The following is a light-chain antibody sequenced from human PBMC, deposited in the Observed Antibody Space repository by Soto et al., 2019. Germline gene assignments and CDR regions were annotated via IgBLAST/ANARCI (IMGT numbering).Light chain of an antibody. V-gene: IGKV3-11*01. CDR1: QRIRNF. J-gene: IGKJ1*01. CDR3: QQYVLTTST. Sequence: EIVLTQSPGTLSLSPGERATLSYRASQRIRNFLAWCQQKPGQAPRLLIYDASNRATGIPARFSGSGCGTDFTRTISKLVPEDVAVYCRQQYVLTTSTFGQGT. CDR2: DAS.